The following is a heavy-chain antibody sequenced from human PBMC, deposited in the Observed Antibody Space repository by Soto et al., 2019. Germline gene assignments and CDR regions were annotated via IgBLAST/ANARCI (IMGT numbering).Heavy chain of an antibody. V-gene: IGHV1-18*01. Sequence: GQLVQSGAEVKKPGASVKVSGKASGYTFTNFGISWVRQAPAQGLEWMGRISAYYGNTNNAQKFQCRVTMTTATSTSTAYIEVRHLRFDGSAVYYCARGANPIDYWGQGTLVTVPS. J-gene: IGHJ4*02. CDR1: GYTFTNFG. CDR2: ISAYYGNT. CDR3: ARGANPIDY.